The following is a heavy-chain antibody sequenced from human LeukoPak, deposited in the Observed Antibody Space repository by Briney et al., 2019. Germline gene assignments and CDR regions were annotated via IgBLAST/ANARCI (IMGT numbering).Heavy chain of an antibody. CDR3: ARQGLRFRYYFDY. CDR2: ISGSGGST. D-gene: IGHD5-12*01. Sequence: PGGSLRLSCAASGFTFSSYAMSWVRQAPGKGLEWVSAISGSGGSTYYADSVKGRFTISRDNSKNTLYLQMNSLRAEDTAVYYCARQGLRFRYYFDYWGQGTLVTVSS. V-gene: IGHV3-23*01. J-gene: IGHJ4*02. CDR1: GFTFSSYA.